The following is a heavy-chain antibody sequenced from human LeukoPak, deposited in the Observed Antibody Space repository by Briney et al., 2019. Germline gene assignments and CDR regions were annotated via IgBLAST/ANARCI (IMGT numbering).Heavy chain of an antibody. CDR1: GFTFSSYS. V-gene: IGHV3-21*04. Sequence: AGGSLRLSCAASGFTFSSYSMSWVRQAPGKGLEWVSSISSSSSYIYYADSVKGRFTISRDNSKNTLYLQMNSLRAEDTAVYYCAKYIVGNSDSYWGQGTLVTVSS. CDR2: ISSSSSYI. D-gene: IGHD1-26*01. CDR3: AKYIVGNSDSY. J-gene: IGHJ4*02.